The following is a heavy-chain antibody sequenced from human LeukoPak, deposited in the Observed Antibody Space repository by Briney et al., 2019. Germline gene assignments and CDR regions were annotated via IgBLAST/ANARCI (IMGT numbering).Heavy chain of an antibody. D-gene: IGHD1-26*01. CDR2: IYHSGST. V-gene: IGHV4-4*02. CDR3: ARLPRRATPFDY. CDR1: GASISTSNW. J-gene: IGHJ4*02. Sequence: PSGTLSLTCAVSGASISTSNWWSWVRQPPGKGLEWIGEIYHSGSTNYNPSLKSRVTISVDKSKNQFSLKMTSVTAADTAVYYCARLPRRATPFDYWGQGTLVTVSS.